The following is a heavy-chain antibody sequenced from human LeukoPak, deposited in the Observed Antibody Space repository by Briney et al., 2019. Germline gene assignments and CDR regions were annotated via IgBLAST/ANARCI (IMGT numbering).Heavy chain of an antibody. V-gene: IGHV4-59*12. CDR1: GGSFSSYY. Sequence: SETLSLTCTVSGGSFSSYYWSWIRQPPGKGLEWIGYIYYSGNANYNPSLRSRVTISVDTSKNQFSLKLSSVTAADTAVYYCARGGTTGYSSSRYYFDYWGQGTLVTVSS. J-gene: IGHJ4*02. D-gene: IGHD6-13*01. CDR2: IYYSGNA. CDR3: ARGGTTGYSSSRYYFDY.